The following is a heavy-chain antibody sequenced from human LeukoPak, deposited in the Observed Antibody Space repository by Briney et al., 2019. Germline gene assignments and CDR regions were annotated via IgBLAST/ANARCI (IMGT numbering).Heavy chain of an antibody. V-gene: IGHV3-30*04. CDR2: ISYDGSNK. Sequence: GGSLRLSCAASGFTFSSYAMHWVRQAPGKGLEWVAVISYDGSNKYYADSVEGRFTISRDNSKNTLYLQMNSLRAEDTAVYYCARDRGRVIAAAASFDYWGQGTLVTVSS. J-gene: IGHJ4*02. CDR1: GFTFSSYA. CDR3: ARDRGRVIAAAASFDY. D-gene: IGHD6-13*01.